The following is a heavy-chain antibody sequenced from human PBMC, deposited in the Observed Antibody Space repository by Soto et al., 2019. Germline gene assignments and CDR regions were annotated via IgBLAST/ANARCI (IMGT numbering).Heavy chain of an antibody. CDR2: ISAYNGNT. CDR1: GYTFTSYG. CDR3: ARDKGHSSSYYYGMDV. J-gene: IGHJ6*02. Sequence: GASVKVSCKASGYTFTSYGISWVRQAPGQGLEWMGWISAYNGNTNYAQKLQGRVTMTTDTSTSTAYMELRSLRSDDTAVYYCARDKGHSSSYYYGMDVWDQGTTVTVSS. V-gene: IGHV1-18*01. D-gene: IGHD5-18*01.